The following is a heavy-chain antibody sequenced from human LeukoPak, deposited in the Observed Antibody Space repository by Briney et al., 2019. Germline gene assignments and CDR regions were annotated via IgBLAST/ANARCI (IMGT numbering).Heavy chain of an antibody. CDR2: MNPNSGNT. CDR3: ATGLTKPSSTDY. D-gene: IGHD6-13*01. J-gene: IGHJ4*02. V-gene: IGHV1-8*03. CDR1: GYTFTSYD. Sequence: ASVKVSCKASGYTFTSYDINWVRQATGQGLEWMGWMNPNSGNTGYAQKFQGRVTITRNTSISTAYMELSSLRSEDTAVYYCATGLTKPSSTDYWGQGTLVTVSS.